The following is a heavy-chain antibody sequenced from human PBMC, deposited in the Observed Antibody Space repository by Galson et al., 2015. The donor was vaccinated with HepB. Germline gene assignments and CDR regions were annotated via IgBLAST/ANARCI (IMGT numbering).Heavy chain of an antibody. D-gene: IGHD5-12*01. CDR1: GFSFSTSGVS. Sequence: PALVKPTQTLTLTCTFSGFSFSTSGVSVGWIRQPPGKTLEWLALIYWDDDKRYSPSLKSRLTITQDTSKKQVVLTMTNMDPVDTATYYCAHRRFRYSGTYWAGDWYFDLWGRGTPVTVSS. CDR2: IYWDDDK. J-gene: IGHJ2*01. V-gene: IGHV2-5*02. CDR3: AHRRFRYSGTYWAGDWYFDL.